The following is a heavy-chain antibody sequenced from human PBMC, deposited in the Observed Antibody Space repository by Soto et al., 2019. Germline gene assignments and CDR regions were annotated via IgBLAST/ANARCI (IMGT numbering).Heavy chain of an antibody. D-gene: IGHD3-16*01. CDR3: SRGGGNFDH. Sequence: DVQLVESGGGLVQPGGSLTLSCAVSGFNLTKYWMSWVRQAPGKGLEWVANVKEDGSDKNYVDSVKGRFTISRDNAKKSLFLQMNSLRVEDTAVYYCSRGGGNFDHWGQGTLVTVSS. V-gene: IGHV3-7*04. J-gene: IGHJ4*02. CDR1: GFNLTKYW. CDR2: VKEDGSDK.